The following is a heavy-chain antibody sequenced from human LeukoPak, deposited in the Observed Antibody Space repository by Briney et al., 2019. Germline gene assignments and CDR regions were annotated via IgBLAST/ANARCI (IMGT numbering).Heavy chain of an antibody. D-gene: IGHD3-10*01. V-gene: IGHV4-4*07. CDR2: IYTSGST. J-gene: IGHJ5*02. CDR3: ARAVGRFGKLYGGFDP. CDR1: GASISSYY. Sequence: SETLSLTCTVSGASISSYYWSWIRQPAGKGLEWIGRIYTSGSTNYNPSLKSRVTMSVDTSKNEFSLKLSSVTAADTAVYYCARAVGRFGKLYGGFDPWGQGTLVTVSS.